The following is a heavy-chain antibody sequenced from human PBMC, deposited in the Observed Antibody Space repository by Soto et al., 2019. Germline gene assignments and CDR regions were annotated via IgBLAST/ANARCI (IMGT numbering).Heavy chain of an antibody. V-gene: IGHV3-23*01. CDR3: AKDQGSSWYEIDY. CDR2: ISGSGGST. Sequence: EVQLLESGGGLVQPGGSLRLSCAASGFTFSNYALTWVRQAPGKGLEWVSTISGSGGSTYYADSVKGRFTISRENSKNTLYLQMHSLRAEDTAVYYCAKDQGSSWYEIDYWGQGTLVTVSS. CDR1: GFTFSNYA. D-gene: IGHD6-13*01. J-gene: IGHJ4*02.